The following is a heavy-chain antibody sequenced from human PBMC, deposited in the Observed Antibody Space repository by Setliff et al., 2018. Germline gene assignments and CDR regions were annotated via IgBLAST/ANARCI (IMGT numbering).Heavy chain of an antibody. V-gene: IGHV1-8*01. CDR3: AKDGALGGSSWYDYYYYGMDV. Sequence: ASVKVSCKASGYTFTSYDVNWVRQATGQGLEWMGWMNPNSGNTGYAQKFQGRVTMTRNTSISTAYMELNSLRAEDTALYYCAKDGALGGSSWYDYYYYGMDVWGQGTTVTVSS. J-gene: IGHJ6*02. D-gene: IGHD6-13*01. CDR2: MNPNSGNT. CDR1: GYTFTSYD.